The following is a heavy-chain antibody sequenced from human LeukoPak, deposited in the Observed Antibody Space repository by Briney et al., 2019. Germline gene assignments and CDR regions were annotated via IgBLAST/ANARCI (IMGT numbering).Heavy chain of an antibody. D-gene: IGHD6-19*01. J-gene: IGHJ4*02. CDR2: IRTKYNNCQT. V-gene: IGHV3-73*01. CDR1: GFAFADSA. CDR3: IRQVEWVAPDS. Sequence: PGGSLKISCAASGFAFADSAVHWARQASGKGLEWVGCIRTKYNNCQTIYGASVKGRFVITRDDSGSTASLQMNSLKTEDTAMYFCIRQVEWVAPDSWGQGALVTVSS.